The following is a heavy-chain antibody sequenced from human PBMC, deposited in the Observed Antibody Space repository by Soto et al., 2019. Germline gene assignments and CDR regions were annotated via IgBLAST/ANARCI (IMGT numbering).Heavy chain of an antibody. D-gene: IGHD2-15*01. V-gene: IGHV3-7*01. Sequence: EVQLVESGGGLVQPGGSLRLSCAASGFTFSSYWMSWVRQAPGKGLEWVANIKQDGSEKYYVDSVKGRFTISRNNAENSLYLQMNSLRAEYTALYYCAGDCSGGSCYQNGDYWGQGTLVTVSS. CDR2: IKQDGSEK. J-gene: IGHJ4*02. CDR1: GFTFSSYW. CDR3: AGDCSGGSCYQNGDY.